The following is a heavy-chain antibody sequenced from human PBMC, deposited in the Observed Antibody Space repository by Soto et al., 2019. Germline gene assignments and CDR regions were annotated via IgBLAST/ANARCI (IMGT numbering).Heavy chain of an antibody. D-gene: IGHD4-17*01. CDR1: GGSISSGGYS. V-gene: IGHV4-30-2*01. CDR2: IYHSGST. Sequence: SETLSLTCAVSGGSISSGGYSWSWIRQPPGKGLEWIGYIYHSGSTYYNPSLKSRVTISVDRSKNQFSLKLSSVTAADTAVYYCARSQTTGISYDYWGQGTLVTVSS. CDR3: ARSQTTGISYDY. J-gene: IGHJ4*02.